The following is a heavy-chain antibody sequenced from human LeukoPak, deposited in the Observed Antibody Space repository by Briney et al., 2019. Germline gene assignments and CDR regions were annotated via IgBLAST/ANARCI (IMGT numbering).Heavy chain of an antibody. Sequence: GGSLRLSCAASGFTFSSFDTSWVRQAPGKGLEWVSGISGSGGSTYYADSVKGRFTISRDNSKNTLSLQMNSLRAEDTAIYYCAKDFSAGTYFDYWGQGTLVTVSS. CDR3: AKDFSAGTYFDY. J-gene: IGHJ4*02. CDR1: GFTFSSFD. D-gene: IGHD6-13*01. CDR2: ISGSGGST. V-gene: IGHV3-23*01.